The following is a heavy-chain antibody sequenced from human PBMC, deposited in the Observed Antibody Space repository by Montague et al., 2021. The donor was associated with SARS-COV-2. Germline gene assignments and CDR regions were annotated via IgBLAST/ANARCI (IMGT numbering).Heavy chain of an antibody. V-gene: IGHV4-39*01. J-gene: IGHJ6*02. CDR2: DLCSGTP. CDR3: AIRAGDYGDFGGTCYYIGFDV. CDR1: GRSMRSDYWC. Sequence: SETLSLTCDVSGRSMRSDYWCWFWLRPPGGRRLGWVVYDLCSGTPYYTPYIRSRITTSADTSKNEFFLEMTSVTAADTADYYCAIRAGDYGDFGGTCYYIGFDVWGQGTMVTVSS. D-gene: IGHD4-17*01.